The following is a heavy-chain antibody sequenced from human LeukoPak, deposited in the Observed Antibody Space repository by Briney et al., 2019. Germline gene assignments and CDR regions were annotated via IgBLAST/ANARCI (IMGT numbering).Heavy chain of an antibody. CDR3: ASGAYCGGDCYSGAFDI. Sequence: GESLKISCKGSGYSFTNYWIGWVRQMPGKGLECMGIIYPGDSDTRYSPSFQGQVTISADKSISTAYLQWRSLKASDTAMYYCASGAYCGGDCYSGAFDIWGQGTMVTVSS. V-gene: IGHV5-51*01. D-gene: IGHD2-21*02. CDR1: GYSFTNYW. CDR2: IYPGDSDT. J-gene: IGHJ3*02.